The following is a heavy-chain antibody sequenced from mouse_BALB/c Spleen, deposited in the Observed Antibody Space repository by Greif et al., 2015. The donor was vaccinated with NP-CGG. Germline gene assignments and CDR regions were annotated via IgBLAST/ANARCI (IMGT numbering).Heavy chain of an antibody. CDR3: ASGDYDGVGAMDY. CDR1: GFNIKDTY. Sequence: EVQLQQSGAELVKPGVSVKLSCTASGFNIKDTYMHWVKQRPEQGLEWIGRIDPANGNTKYDPKFQGKATITADTSSNTAYLQLSSLTSEDTAVYYCASGDYDGVGAMDYWGQGTSVTVSS. CDR2: IDPANGNT. V-gene: IGHV14-3*02. J-gene: IGHJ4*01. D-gene: IGHD2-4*01.